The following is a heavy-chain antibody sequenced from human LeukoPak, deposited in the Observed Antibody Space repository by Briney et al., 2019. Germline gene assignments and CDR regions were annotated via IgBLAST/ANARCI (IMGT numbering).Heavy chain of an antibody. D-gene: IGHD2-15*01. J-gene: IGHJ4*02. CDR1: SGSISSGGYY. CDR3: ARVGVNCSGGSCYWGGDY. Sequence: SQTLSLTCTVSSGSISSGGYYWSWIRQPPGKGLEWIGYIYHSGSTYYNPSLKSRVTISVDRSKNQFSLKLSSVTAADTAVYYCARVGVNCSGGSCYWGGDYWGQGTLVTVSS. CDR2: IYHSGST. V-gene: IGHV4-30-2*01.